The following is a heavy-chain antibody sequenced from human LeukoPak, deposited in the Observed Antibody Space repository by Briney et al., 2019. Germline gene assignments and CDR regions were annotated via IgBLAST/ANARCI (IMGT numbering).Heavy chain of an antibody. J-gene: IGHJ4*02. CDR3: AITSVDGSSPQFDY. V-gene: IGHV4-4*08. D-gene: IGHD6-6*01. Sequence: SETLSLTCTVSGGSISSFYWSWIRQPPGKGLEWIGYIYHTGITNSNPSLKSRVTISVDTSKNQFSLELSSVTAADTAVYYCAITSVDGSSPQFDYWGQGTLVTVSS. CDR1: GGSISSFY. CDR2: IYHTGIT.